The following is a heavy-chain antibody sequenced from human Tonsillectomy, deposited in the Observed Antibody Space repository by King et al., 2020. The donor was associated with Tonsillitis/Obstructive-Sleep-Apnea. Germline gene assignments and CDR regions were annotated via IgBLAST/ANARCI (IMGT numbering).Heavy chain of an antibody. Sequence: QLVQSGGVLVKPGGSLRLSCAASGFNFSDYYMNWIRQAPGRGLEWVSYISSSSGSTNYSDSVKGRFTISIDNAKNSLSLQMNSLRDEDTAVYYCARTEDYYYMDVWGKGTTVTVSS. CDR3: ARTEDYYYMDV. J-gene: IGHJ6*03. V-gene: IGHV3-11*05. CDR1: GFNFSDYY. CDR2: ISSSSGST.